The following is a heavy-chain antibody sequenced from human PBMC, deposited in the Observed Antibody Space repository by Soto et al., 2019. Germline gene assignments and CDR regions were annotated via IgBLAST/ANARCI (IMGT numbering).Heavy chain of an antibody. Sequence: QLQLQESGPGLVKPSETLSLTCTVSGGSISSTSYYWGWIRQPPGKGLEWIGTIYYNGGTYYNPSLKSRVTISVDTSKKQFFLKLSSVTAADTAVYYCARHYDILTGYYTPLEYWGQGTLVTVSS. J-gene: IGHJ4*02. CDR3: ARHYDILTGYYTPLEY. CDR2: IYYNGGT. CDR1: GGSISSTSYY. V-gene: IGHV4-39*01. D-gene: IGHD3-9*01.